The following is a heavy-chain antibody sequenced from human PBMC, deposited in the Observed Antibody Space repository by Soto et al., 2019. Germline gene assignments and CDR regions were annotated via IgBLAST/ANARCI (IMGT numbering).Heavy chain of an antibody. CDR3: ARDPEYYYDSSGPH. V-gene: IGHV1-69*13. D-gene: IGHD3-22*01. CDR1: VGTLNSYA. J-gene: IGHJ4*02. Sequence: ASVTVSCKDSVGTLNSYAISWVRQDPGQGLEWMGGIIPIFGTANYAQKFQGRVTITADESTSTAYMELSSLRSEDTAVYYCARDPEYYYDSSGPHWGQGTLVTVSS. CDR2: IIPIFGTA.